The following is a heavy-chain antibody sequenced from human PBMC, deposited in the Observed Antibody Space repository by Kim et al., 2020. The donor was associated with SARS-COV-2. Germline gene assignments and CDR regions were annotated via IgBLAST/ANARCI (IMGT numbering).Heavy chain of an antibody. CDR2: IIPIFGTA. D-gene: IGHD3-10*01. Sequence: SVKVSCKASGGTFSSYAISWVRQAPGQGLEWMGGIIPIFGTANYAQKFQGRVTITADESTSTAYMELSSLRSEDTAVYYCARDRAPNYGSGIGRLSHWGQGTLVTVSS. CDR3: ARDRAPNYGSGIGRLSH. CDR1: GGTFSSYA. J-gene: IGHJ4*02. V-gene: IGHV1-69*13.